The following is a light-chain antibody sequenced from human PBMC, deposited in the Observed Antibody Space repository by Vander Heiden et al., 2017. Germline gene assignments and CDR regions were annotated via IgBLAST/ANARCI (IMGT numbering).Light chain of an antibody. CDR1: QSLVYSDGNTY. CDR2: RGS. Sequence: DVVMTQSPLSLPVTLGQPASISCRSSQSLVYSDGNTYLNWFHQRPGQSPRRLIYRGSNRDSGVPDRFSGSGSDTDFTLKISRVEAEDVGVYYCMQGKHWPYTFGQGTKLEIK. J-gene: IGKJ2*01. V-gene: IGKV2-30*01. CDR3: MQGKHWPYT.